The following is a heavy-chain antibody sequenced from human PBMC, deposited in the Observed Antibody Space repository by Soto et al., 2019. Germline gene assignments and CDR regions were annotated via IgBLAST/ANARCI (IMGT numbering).Heavy chain of an antibody. CDR2: IWYDGSDK. Sequence: QMQLVESGGGVVQPGTSLRLSCAASGFTFSNYAMHWVRQAPGKGLEWVTIIWYDGSDKNYGDSVKGRFTISRDNSNNTLYLQMNSLRVEDTAVYYCARDSGGDYHNYYMDVWGKGTTVTVSS. D-gene: IGHD4-17*01. J-gene: IGHJ6*03. V-gene: IGHV3-33*01. CDR1: GFTFSNYA. CDR3: ARDSGGDYHNYYMDV.